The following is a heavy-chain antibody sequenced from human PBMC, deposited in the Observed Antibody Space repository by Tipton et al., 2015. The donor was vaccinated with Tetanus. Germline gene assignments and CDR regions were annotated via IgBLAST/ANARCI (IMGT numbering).Heavy chain of an antibody. CDR3: ARLTCSSPSCYYYYYYYVDV. CDR1: GDSIRSEDYY. J-gene: IGHJ6*03. V-gene: IGHV4-30-4*01. Sequence: TLSLTCSVSGDSIRSEDYYWGWIRQSPGKGLEWLGYIYYSGSTYNNPSLKSRVSISLDASKNQFSLSLNSVTGADTATYYCARLTCSSPSCYYYYYYYVDVWGTGTAVAVSS. D-gene: IGHD2-2*01. CDR2: IYYSGST.